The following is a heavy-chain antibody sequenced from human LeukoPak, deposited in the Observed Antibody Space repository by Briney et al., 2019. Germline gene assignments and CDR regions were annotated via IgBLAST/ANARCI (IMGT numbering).Heavy chain of an antibody. CDR1: GYTLTELS. D-gene: IGHD3-22*01. V-gene: IGHV1-24*01. CDR2: FDPEDGET. Sequence: ASVKVSCKVSGYTLTELSMHWVRQAPGKGLEWMGGFDPEDGETIYAQKFQGRVTMTEDTSTDTAYMELSSLRSEDTAVYYCARDITSPYDSSGSFDYWGQGTLVTVSS. J-gene: IGHJ4*02. CDR3: ARDITSPYDSSGSFDY.